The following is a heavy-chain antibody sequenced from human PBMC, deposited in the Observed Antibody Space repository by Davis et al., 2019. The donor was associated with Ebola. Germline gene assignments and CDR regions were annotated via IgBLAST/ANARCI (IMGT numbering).Heavy chain of an antibody. V-gene: IGHV1-18*01. Sequence: ASVKVSCKASGYTFTSYVISWVRQAPGQGLEWMGWISAYNGNTNYAQKLQGRVTITTDTSTRTAYMELRSLRSDDTAVYYCARRRDYDAFDIWGQGTMVTVSS. CDR1: GYTFTSYV. D-gene: IGHD2-21*01. CDR3: ARRRDYDAFDI. CDR2: ISAYNGNT. J-gene: IGHJ3*02.